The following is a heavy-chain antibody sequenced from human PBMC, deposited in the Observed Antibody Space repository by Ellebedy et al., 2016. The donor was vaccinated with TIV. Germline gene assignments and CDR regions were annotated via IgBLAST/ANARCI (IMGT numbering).Heavy chain of an antibody. CDR1: GGSISSGGYY. D-gene: IGHD5-24*01. J-gene: IGHJ6*02. CDR2: IYYSGST. Sequence: LRLSXTVSGGSISSGGYYWSWIRQHPGKGLEWIGYIYYSGSTYYNPSLKSRVTISVDTSKNQFSLKLSSVTAADTAVYYCARFSRRDGYGLYYYYGMDVWGQGTTVTVSS. V-gene: IGHV4-31*03. CDR3: ARFSRRDGYGLYYYYGMDV.